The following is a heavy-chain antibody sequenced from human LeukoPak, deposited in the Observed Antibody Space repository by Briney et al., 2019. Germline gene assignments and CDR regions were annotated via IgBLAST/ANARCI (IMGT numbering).Heavy chain of an antibody. D-gene: IGHD3-22*01. Sequence: PGGSLRLSCAASGFTFSSYNMNWVRQAPGKGLEGVSSISSSSSYIYYADSVKGRFTISRDNAKNSLYLQMNSLRAEDTAVYYCARDGFADSSGYYLPPNYWGQGTLVTVSS. CDR3: ARDGFADSSGYYLPPNY. CDR2: ISSSSSYI. V-gene: IGHV3-21*06. J-gene: IGHJ4*02. CDR1: GFTFSSYN.